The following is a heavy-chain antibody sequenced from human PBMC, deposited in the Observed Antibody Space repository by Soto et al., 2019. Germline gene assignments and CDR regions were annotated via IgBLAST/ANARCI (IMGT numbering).Heavy chain of an antibody. CDR2: INPNSGGT. J-gene: IGHJ3*02. Sequence: ASVKVSCKASGYTFTGYYMHWVRQAPGQGLEWMGWINPNSGGTNYAQKFQGWVTMTRDTSISTAYMELSRLRSDDTAVYYCARSALNNWGSRDAFDIWGQGTMVTVSS. CDR1: GYTFTGYY. D-gene: IGHD7-27*01. V-gene: IGHV1-2*04. CDR3: ARSALNNWGSRDAFDI.